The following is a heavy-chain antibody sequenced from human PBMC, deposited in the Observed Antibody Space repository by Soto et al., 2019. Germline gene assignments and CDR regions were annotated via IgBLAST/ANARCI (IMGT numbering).Heavy chain of an antibody. CDR2: IRSKANSYAT. J-gene: IGHJ6*02. Sequence: PGGSLRLSCAASGFTFSGSAMHWVRQASGKGLEWVGRIRSKANSYATAYAASVKGRFTISRDDSKNTANLQMNSLKTEDTAVYYCTRFMGSSSPRYYYYGMDVWGQGTTVTVSS. V-gene: IGHV3-73*01. D-gene: IGHD6-6*01. CDR1: GFTFSGSA. CDR3: TRFMGSSSPRYYYYGMDV.